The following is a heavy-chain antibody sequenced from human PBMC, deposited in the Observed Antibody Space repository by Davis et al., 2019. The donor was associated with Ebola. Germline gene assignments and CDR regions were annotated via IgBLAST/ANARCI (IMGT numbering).Heavy chain of an antibody. J-gene: IGHJ4*02. D-gene: IGHD1-14*01. Sequence: ASVKVSCKASGYTFTSYGITWVRQAPGQGLEWMGWINPHNGNTNYAQSVQDRVTMTTDTSTTTGYMEVGSLRSDDTAVYYCARAQFPTTSDHWGQGTLVTVSS. CDR2: INPHNGNT. CDR1: GYTFTSYG. V-gene: IGHV1-18*04. CDR3: ARAQFPTTSDH.